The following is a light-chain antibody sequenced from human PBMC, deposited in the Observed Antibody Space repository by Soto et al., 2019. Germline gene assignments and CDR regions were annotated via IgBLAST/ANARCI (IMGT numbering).Light chain of an antibody. J-gene: IGLJ3*02. CDR3: VLYVGSGSHWV. CDR2: NTN. Sequence: QTVVTQEPSFSVSPGVTVTLTCGLTSGSASTMNYPSWYQQIPGQAPRTLIYNTNTRSSGVPDRFSGSILGNKAALTITGAQAEDESDYYCVLYVGSGSHWVFGGGTKLTVL. V-gene: IGLV8-61*01. CDR1: SGSASTMNY.